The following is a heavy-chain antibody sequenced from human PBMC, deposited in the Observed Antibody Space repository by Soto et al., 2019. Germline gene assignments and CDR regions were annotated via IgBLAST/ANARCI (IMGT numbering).Heavy chain of an antibody. J-gene: IGHJ5*02. CDR3: ARDRKRWFDP. CDR2: IYYSGST. CDR1: GGSVSSGSYY. V-gene: IGHV4-61*01. Sequence: PSETLSLTCTVSGGSVSSGSYYWSWIRQPPGKGLEWIGYIYYSGSTNYNPSLKSRVTISVDTSKNQFSLKLSSVTAADTAVCYCARDRKRWFDPWGQGTLVTVPS.